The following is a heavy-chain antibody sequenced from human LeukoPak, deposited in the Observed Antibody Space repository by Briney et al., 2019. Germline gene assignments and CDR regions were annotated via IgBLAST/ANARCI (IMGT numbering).Heavy chain of an antibody. Sequence: PSETLSLTCAVYGGSFSGYYWSWIRQPPGKGLEWIGEINHSGSTNYNPSLKSRVTISVDTSKNQFSLKLSSVTAADTAVYYCARGRDYDFWSGYYNRKNNWFDPWGREPWSPSPQ. D-gene: IGHD3-3*01. CDR2: INHSGST. CDR1: GGSFSGYY. V-gene: IGHV4-34*01. CDR3: ARGRDYDFWSGYYNRKNNWFDP. J-gene: IGHJ5*02.